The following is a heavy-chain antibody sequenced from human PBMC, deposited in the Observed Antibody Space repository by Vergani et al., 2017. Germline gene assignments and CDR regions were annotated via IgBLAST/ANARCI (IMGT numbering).Heavy chain of an antibody. V-gene: IGHV4-59*01. D-gene: IGHD4-11*01. CDR2: IYYSGST. CDR1: GGSISSYY. CDR3: ARVAVTTLSSYYYYMDV. J-gene: IGHJ6*03. Sequence: QVQLQESGPGLVKPSETLSLTCTVSGGSISSYYWSWIRQPPGKGLEWIGYIYYSGSTNYNPSLKSRVTISVDTSKNQFSLKLSSVTAADTAVYYCARVAVTTLSSYYYYMDVWGKGTTVTVSS.